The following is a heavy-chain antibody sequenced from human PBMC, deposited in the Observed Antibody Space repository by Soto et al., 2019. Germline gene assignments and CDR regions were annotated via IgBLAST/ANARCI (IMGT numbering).Heavy chain of an antibody. CDR2: INPNSGGT. Sequence: GASVKVSCKASGYTFTGYYMHWVRQAPGQGLEWMGWINPNSGGTNYAQKFQGWVTMTRDTSISTAYMELSRLRSDDTAVYYCARGRPGGGAARPPDYWGQGTLVTVSS. CDR3: ARGRPGGGAARPPDY. J-gene: IGHJ4*02. D-gene: IGHD6-6*01. V-gene: IGHV1-2*04. CDR1: GYTFTGYY.